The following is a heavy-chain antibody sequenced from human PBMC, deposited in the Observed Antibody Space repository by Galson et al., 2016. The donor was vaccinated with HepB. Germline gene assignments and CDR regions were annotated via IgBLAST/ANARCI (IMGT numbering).Heavy chain of an antibody. D-gene: IGHD3-22*01. Sequence: SVKVSCKASGYSFTTYYIHWVRQAPGRGLEWMGIINPVNGRGSYAKKFQGRVTMTRDTSTSTVDLDLSSLESEDTAVYYCARGSRYYVNSGYYYPPYYFDYWGQGTLVTVSS. CDR2: INPVNGRG. V-gene: IGHV1-46*01. CDR3: ARGSRYYVNSGYYYPPYYFDY. J-gene: IGHJ4*02. CDR1: GYSFTTYY.